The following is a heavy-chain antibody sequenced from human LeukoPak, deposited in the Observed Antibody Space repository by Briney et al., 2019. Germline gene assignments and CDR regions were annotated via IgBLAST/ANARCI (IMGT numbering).Heavy chain of an antibody. J-gene: IGHJ6*03. D-gene: IGHD1-7*01. CDR1: GLTFSSYA. V-gene: IGHV3-23*01. CDR3: AKRRGLELLYYYYMDV. Sequence: GGTLRLSCVASGLTFSSYAMTWVRQAPGKGLEWVSAISGSGGSTYYADSVKGRFTISRDNSKNTLFLQMNSLRAEDTAVYYCAKRRGLELLYYYYMDVWGKGTTVTVSS. CDR2: ISGSGGST.